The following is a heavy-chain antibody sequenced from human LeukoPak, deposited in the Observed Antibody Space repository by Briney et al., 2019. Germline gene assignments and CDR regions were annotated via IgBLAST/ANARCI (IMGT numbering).Heavy chain of an antibody. J-gene: IGHJ6*03. CDR3: ARANRWELLRGFYYYYYMDV. CDR2: INHSGST. Sequence: NPSETLSLTCAVYGGSFSGYYWSWIRQPPGKGLEWIGEINHSGSTNYNPSLKSRVTISVDTSKNQFSLKLSSVTAADTAVYYCARANRWELLRGFYYYYYMDVWGKGTTVTVSS. CDR1: GGSFSGYY. D-gene: IGHD1-26*01. V-gene: IGHV4-34*01.